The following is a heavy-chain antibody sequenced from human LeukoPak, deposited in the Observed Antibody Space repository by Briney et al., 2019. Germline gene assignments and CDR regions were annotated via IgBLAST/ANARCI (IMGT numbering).Heavy chain of an antibody. V-gene: IGHV4-59*08. CDR3: ARLRNYDSSGNNWFDP. J-gene: IGHJ5*02. CDR1: GGSISSYY. D-gene: IGHD3-22*01. Sequence: SETLSLTRTVSGGSISSYYWSWIRQPPGKGLEWMGNIYYSGSTNYNPSLKSRVTIPVDTSKNQFSLKLSSVTAADTAVYYCARLRNYDSSGNNWFDPWGQGTLVTVSS. CDR2: IYYSGST.